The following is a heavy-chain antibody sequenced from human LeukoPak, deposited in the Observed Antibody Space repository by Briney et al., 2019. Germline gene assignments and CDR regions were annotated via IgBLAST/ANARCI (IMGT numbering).Heavy chain of an antibody. V-gene: IGHV5-51*01. CDR3: ARLGPHYNWENWFDP. J-gene: IGHJ5*02. D-gene: IGHD1-20*01. Sequence: GESLKISCKGSGYSFTSYWIGWVRQMPGKGLEWMGIIYSGDSDTRYTPSFQGQVTISADKSISTAYLQWSSLKASDTAMYYCARLGPHYNWENWFDPWGQGTLVTVSS. CDR1: GYSFTSYW. CDR2: IYSGDSDT.